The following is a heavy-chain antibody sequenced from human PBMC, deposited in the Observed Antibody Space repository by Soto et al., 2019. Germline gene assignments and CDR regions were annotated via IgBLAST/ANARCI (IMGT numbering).Heavy chain of an antibody. Sequence: VKMVESGGGLVQPGGSLKLSCAASGFSFSGSTLHWVRQASGKGLEWVGHITSKPDSYSTVYAESVKGRFTISRDDLNNMAFLQMNSLKSEVSAVYFCTRSYENNAYYFDHWGQGTLVTVSS. J-gene: IGHJ1*01. CDR3: TRSYENNAYYFDH. V-gene: IGHV3-73*02. CDR2: ITSKPDSYST. D-gene: IGHD3-16*01. CDR1: GFSFSGST.